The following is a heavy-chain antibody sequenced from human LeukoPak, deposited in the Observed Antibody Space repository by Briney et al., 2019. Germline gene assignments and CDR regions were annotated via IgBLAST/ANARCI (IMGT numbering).Heavy chain of an antibody. CDR3: AKQPDKGYSYGYWGYFDY. CDR1: GFTFSSHW. D-gene: IGHD5-18*01. Sequence: GGSLRLSCAASGFTFSSHWMSWVRQAPGKGLEWVANMKQDGSEKYYVDSVKGRFTVSRDNAKNSLYLQMNSLRAEDTAVYYCAKQPDKGYSYGYWGYFDYWGQGTLVTVSS. V-gene: IGHV3-7*01. J-gene: IGHJ4*02. CDR2: MKQDGSEK.